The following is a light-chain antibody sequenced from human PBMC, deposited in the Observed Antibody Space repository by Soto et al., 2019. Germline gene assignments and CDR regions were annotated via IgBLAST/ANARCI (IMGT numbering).Light chain of an antibody. CDR3: QSYDSRLSGSV. CDR2: GNS. CDR1: SSNSGAGYD. V-gene: IGLV1-40*01. Sequence: QSALTQPPSVSGAPGQTVTISCTGSSSNSGAGYDVHWYQQVPGTAPKLLISGNSNRPSGVPDRFSGSKSGTSVSLAITGLQAEDEADYYCQSYDSRLSGSVFGGGTKVTVL. J-gene: IGLJ3*02.